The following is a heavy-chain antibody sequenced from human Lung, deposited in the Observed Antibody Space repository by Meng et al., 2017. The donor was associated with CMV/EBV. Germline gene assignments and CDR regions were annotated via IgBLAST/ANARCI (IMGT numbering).Heavy chain of an antibody. D-gene: IGHD1-26*01. Sequence: GGSLRLSCAASGFTLSNFWMNWVRQAPGKGLEWVANIEDNGSGVYYVDSVKGRFTISRDNARNALYLQMDSLRVEDTAVYYCYMGHYSGAWGQGTLVTVSS. J-gene: IGHJ5*02. V-gene: IGHV3-7*01. CDR1: GFTLSNFW. CDR2: IEDNGSGV. CDR3: YMGHYSGA.